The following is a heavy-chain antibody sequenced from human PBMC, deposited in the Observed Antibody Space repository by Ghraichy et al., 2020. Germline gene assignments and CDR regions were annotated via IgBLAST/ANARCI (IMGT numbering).Heavy chain of an antibody. Sequence: SETLSLTCAVYGGSFSGYYWSWIRQPPGKGLEWIGEINHSGSTNYNPSLKSRVTISVDTSKNQFSLKLSSVTAADTAVYYCARADKYFWSGYYIRRHSQNAFDIWGQGTMVTVSS. V-gene: IGHV4-34*01. CDR1: GGSFSGYY. CDR3: ARADKYFWSGYYIRRHSQNAFDI. J-gene: IGHJ3*02. CDR2: INHSGST. D-gene: IGHD3-3*01.